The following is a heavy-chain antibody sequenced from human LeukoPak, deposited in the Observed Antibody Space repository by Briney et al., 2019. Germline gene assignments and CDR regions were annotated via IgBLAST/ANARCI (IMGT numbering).Heavy chain of an antibody. J-gene: IGHJ4*02. V-gene: IGHV3-48*04. Sequence: GGSLRLSCAASGFTFSSYAMSWVRQAPGKGLEWVSFISGSSSIIHYADSVKGRFTISRDNAKNSLYLQMNSLRAEDTAVYYCVSVEMATITDYWGQGTLVTVSS. CDR3: VSVEMATITDY. CDR1: GFTFSSYA. D-gene: IGHD5-24*01. CDR2: ISGSSSII.